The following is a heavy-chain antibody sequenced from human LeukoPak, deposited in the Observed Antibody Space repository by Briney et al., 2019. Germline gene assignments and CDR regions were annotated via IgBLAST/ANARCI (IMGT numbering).Heavy chain of an antibody. J-gene: IGHJ6*03. V-gene: IGHV4-61*02. CDR1: GGSISSGSYY. Sequence: SETLSLTCTVSGGSISSGSYYWSWIRQPAGKGLEWIGRIYTSGSTNYNPSLKSRVTISVDTSKNQFSLKLSSVTAADTAVYYCARGNYGDYVGRYYYYMDVWGKGTTVTVSS. D-gene: IGHD4-17*01. CDR3: ARGNYGDYVGRYYYYMDV. CDR2: IYTSGST.